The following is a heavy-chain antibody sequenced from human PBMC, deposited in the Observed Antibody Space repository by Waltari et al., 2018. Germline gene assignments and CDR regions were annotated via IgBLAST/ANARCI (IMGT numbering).Heavy chain of an antibody. J-gene: IGHJ4*02. V-gene: IGHV4-61*02. CDR3: AGRHSGSYWGYFDY. CDR2: IYTSGST. CDR1: GGSISSGSSY. Sequence: QVQLQESGPGLVKPSQTLSLTCTVSGGSISSGSSYWSWIRRPAGKGLEWIGRIYTSGSTNYNPSRKSRVTISVDTSKNQFSLKLSSVTAADTAVYYCAGRHSGSYWGYFDYWGQGTLVTVSS. D-gene: IGHD1-26*01.